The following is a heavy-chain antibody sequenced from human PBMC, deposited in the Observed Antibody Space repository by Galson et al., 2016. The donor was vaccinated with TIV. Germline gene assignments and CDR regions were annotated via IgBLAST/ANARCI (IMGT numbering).Heavy chain of an antibody. CDR3: ARGGGGYCAVDS. V-gene: IGHV3-20*04. CDR2: IKWNGESR. J-gene: IGHJ4*02. Sequence: SLRLSCAASGFTFDDYGMSWVRQAPGKGLEWVSGIKWNGESRRYVDSVRGRFTISRDNAKKSRYLQMNSLRAEDTALYYCARGGGGYCAVDSWGQGTLVIVSS. D-gene: IGHD1-26*01. CDR1: GFTFDDYG.